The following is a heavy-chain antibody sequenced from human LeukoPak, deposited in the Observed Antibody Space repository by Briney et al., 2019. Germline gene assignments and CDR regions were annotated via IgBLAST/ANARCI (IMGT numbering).Heavy chain of an antibody. J-gene: IGHJ2*01. CDR2: TYHSGTT. CDR3: ARHGVPRWYFDL. V-gene: IGHV4-59*08. D-gene: IGHD2-8*01. Sequence: PSETLSLTCTVSGGSISSYYWSWIRQPPGKGLEWIGYTYHSGTTNYDSSLKSRVTISLDTSRSQLSLNLTSVTAADTAVYYCARHGVPRWYFDLWGRGTLVTVSS. CDR1: GGSISSYY.